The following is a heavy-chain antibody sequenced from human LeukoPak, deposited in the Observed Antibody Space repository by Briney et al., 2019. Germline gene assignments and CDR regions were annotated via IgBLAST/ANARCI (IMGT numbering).Heavy chain of an antibody. Sequence: PSETLSLTCTVSGGSISSYYWSWIRQPAGKGLEWIGRIYTSGSTNYNPSLKSRVTMSVDTSKNQFSLKLSSVTAADTAVYYCAREANYDILTGYARSPSFDYWGQGTLVTVSS. V-gene: IGHV4-4*07. CDR3: AREANYDILTGYARSPSFDY. CDR1: GGSISSYY. J-gene: IGHJ4*02. CDR2: IYTSGST. D-gene: IGHD3-9*01.